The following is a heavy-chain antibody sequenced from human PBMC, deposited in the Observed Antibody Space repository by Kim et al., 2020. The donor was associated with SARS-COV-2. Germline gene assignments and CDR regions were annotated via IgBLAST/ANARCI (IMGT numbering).Heavy chain of an antibody. J-gene: IGHJ6*02. Sequence: GESLKISCKGSGYSFTSYWIGWVRQMPGKGLEWMGIIYPGDSDTRYSPSFQGQVTISADKSISTAYLQWSSLKASDTAMYYCARVNDFWSGYALRIPFYGMDVWGQGTTVTVSS. D-gene: IGHD3-3*01. CDR2: IYPGDSDT. CDR3: ARVNDFWSGYALRIPFYGMDV. V-gene: IGHV5-51*01. CDR1: GYSFTSYW.